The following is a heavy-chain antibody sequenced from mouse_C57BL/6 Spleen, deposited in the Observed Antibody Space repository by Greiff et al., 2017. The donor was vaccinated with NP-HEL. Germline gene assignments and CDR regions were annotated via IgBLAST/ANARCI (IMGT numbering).Heavy chain of an antibody. Sequence: LQESGAELVKPGASVKISCKASGYAFSSYWMNWVKQRPGKGLEWIGQIYPGDGDTNYNGKFKGKATLTADKSSSTAYMQLSSLTSEDSAVYCCARGGYGGGFAYWGQGTLVTVSA. J-gene: IGHJ3*01. CDR3: ARGGYGGGFAY. D-gene: IGHD2-2*01. CDR1: GYAFSSYW. CDR2: IYPGDGDT. V-gene: IGHV1-80*01.